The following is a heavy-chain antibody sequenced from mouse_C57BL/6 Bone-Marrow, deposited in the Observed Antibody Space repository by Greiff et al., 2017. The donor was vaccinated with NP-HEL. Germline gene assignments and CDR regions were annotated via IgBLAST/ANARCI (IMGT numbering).Heavy chain of an antibody. CDR2: INYDGSST. J-gene: IGHJ4*01. V-gene: IGHV5-16*01. Sequence: EVKVVESEGGLVQPGSSMKLSCTASGFTFSDYYMAWVRQVPEKGLEWVANINYDGSSTYYLDSLKSRFIISRDTAKNILYLQMSSLKSEDTATYYCARDNYFFMDYWGQGTSVTVSS. CDR1: GFTFSDYY. CDR3: ARDNYFFMDY. D-gene: IGHD1-3*01.